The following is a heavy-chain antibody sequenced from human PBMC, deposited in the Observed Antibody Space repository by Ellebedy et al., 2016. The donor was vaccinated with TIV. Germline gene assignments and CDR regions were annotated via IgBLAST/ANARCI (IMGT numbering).Heavy chain of an antibody. D-gene: IGHD4-17*01. CDR1: GFTFSTYS. V-gene: IGHV3-9*01. J-gene: IGHJ4*02. CDR2: ISWNGANV. CDR3: ATALTTATSGYFFDY. Sequence: SLKISCAASGFTFSTYSMNWVRQAPGKGLEWVSGISWNGANVDYGDSVKGRFTISRDDAKNSLYLQMDSLRPEDTALYYCATALTTATSGYFFDYWGPGTLVTVSS.